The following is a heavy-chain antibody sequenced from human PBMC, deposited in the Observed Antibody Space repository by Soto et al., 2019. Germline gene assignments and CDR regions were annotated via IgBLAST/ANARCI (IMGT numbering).Heavy chain of an antibody. CDR1: GFTFTKAW. V-gene: IGHV3-15*01. Sequence: EVQWVESGGGLVKPGGSLRLSCAASGFTFTKAWMTWVRQAPGKGLEWVGQIKSKTEGGTTDYAEPVTVRLIISRHDSKSPVYLQMNRLKPAVSAMYYCAPVGRTFLGRPRNDYWGQGPLVTVSS. J-gene: IGHJ4*01. CDR2: IKSKTEGGTT. CDR3: APVGRTFLGRPRNDY. D-gene: IGHD3-16*01.